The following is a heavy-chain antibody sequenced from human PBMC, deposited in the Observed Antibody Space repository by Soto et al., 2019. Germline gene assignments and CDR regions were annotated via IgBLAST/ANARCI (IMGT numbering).Heavy chain of an antibody. CDR2: IYYSGST. Sequence: QVHLQESGPGLVKTSQTQSLTCTVAGGTISRGDYYWSWIRQPPGKGLEWIGDIYYSGSTYYNPSLKSRVTISVDTSKNQFSLKLSSVTAADTAVYYCARVGSSIATRPFDYWGQGTLVTVSS. J-gene: IGHJ4*02. V-gene: IGHV4-30-4*01. CDR1: GGTISRGDYY. CDR3: ARVGSSIATRPFDY. D-gene: IGHD6-6*01.